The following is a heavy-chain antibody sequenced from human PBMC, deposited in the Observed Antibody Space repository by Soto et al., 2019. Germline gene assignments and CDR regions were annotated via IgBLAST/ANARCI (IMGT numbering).Heavy chain of an antibody. Sequence: QVQLVQSGAEVKKPGASVKVSCKASGYNFIDYSINWVRQAPGQGLEWMGWMNPKSGHTAHEQKLQGRVILTRDTSIISVYVELSSLTSGDTAVYFCARRIPDGKFDSWGRGTQVTVSS. CDR1: GYNFIDYS. CDR3: ARRIPDGKFDS. D-gene: IGHD1-1*01. CDR2: MNPKSGHT. V-gene: IGHV1-8*01. J-gene: IGHJ4*02.